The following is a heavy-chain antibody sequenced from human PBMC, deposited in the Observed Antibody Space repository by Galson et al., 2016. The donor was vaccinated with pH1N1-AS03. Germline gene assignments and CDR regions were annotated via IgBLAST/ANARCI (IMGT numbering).Heavy chain of an antibody. Sequence: SLRLSCAASGFTFSDEWMTWVRQAPGKGPEWVGVIKKDGSERYYAGSVKGRFTISRDNAKNSLFLQMNTLRVEDTAVYYCAGRGGFLSWSWGRGTLVTVSS. CDR2: IKKDGSER. CDR1: GFTFSDEW. D-gene: IGHD2-15*01. J-gene: IGHJ5*02. CDR3: AGRGGFLSWS. V-gene: IGHV3-7*03.